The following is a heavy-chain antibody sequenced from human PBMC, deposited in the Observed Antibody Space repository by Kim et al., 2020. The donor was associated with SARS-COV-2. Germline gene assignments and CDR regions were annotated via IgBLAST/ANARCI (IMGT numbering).Heavy chain of an antibody. CDR3: AKRPRITMVRNYNWFDP. Sequence: SETLSLTCAVSGGSISSSNWWSWVRQPPGKGLEWIGEIYHSGSTNYNPSLKSRVTISVDKSKNQFSLKLSSVTAADTAVYYCAKRPRITMVRNYNWFDPWGQGTLVTVSS. D-gene: IGHD3-10*01. CDR2: IYHSGST. V-gene: IGHV4-4*02. J-gene: IGHJ5*02. CDR1: GGSISSSNW.